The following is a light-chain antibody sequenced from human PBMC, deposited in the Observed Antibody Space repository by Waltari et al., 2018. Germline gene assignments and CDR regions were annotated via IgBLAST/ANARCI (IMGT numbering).Light chain of an antibody. Sequence: QSVLTQPPSASGAPGQRVTISCSGTSSNIGSNTVTWYQQIPGTAPGLLIYNNNQRPAGVPDRISGSQSGTSASLAISGLQSEDEADYYCAAWDDSLSGPVFGGGTKLTVL. V-gene: IGLV1-44*01. CDR3: AAWDDSLSGPV. J-gene: IGLJ2*01. CDR2: NNN. CDR1: SSNIGSNT.